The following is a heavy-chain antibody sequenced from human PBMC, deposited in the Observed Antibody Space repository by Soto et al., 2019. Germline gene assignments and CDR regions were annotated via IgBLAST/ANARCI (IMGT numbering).Heavy chain of an antibody. Sequence: GGSLRLSCAASGFTVSSNYMSWVRQAPGKGLEWVSVIYSGGSTYYADSAKGRFTISRDNSKNTLYLQMNSLRAEDTAVYYCARGLTYGSGSYYYYYGMDVWGQGTTVTVSS. CDR1: GFTVSSNY. J-gene: IGHJ6*02. CDR2: IYSGGST. CDR3: ARGLTYGSGSYYYYYGMDV. D-gene: IGHD3-10*01. V-gene: IGHV3-53*01.